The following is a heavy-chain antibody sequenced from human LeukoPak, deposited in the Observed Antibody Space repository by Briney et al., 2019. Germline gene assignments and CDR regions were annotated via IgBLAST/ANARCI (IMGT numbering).Heavy chain of an antibody. V-gene: IGHV1-24*01. CDR2: FDPEDGET. Sequence: ASVKVSCKASGYTFTGYYIHWVRQAPGGALEWMGGFDPEDGETVYAPKFQGRVTMTEDTSADTAYMELSSLRSEDTAVYYCTTCLNGAGQPVAIYYYGMDVWGQGTTVTVSS. CDR3: TTCLNGAGQPVAIYYYGMDV. J-gene: IGHJ6*02. D-gene: IGHD2-2*01. CDR1: GYTFTGYY.